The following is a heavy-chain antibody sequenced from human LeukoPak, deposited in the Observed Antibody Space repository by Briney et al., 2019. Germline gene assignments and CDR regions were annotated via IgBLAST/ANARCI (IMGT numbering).Heavy chain of an antibody. V-gene: IGHV4-30-4*08. D-gene: IGHD3-22*01. J-gene: IGHJ5*02. Sequence: SQTLSLTCTVSGGSIRSGDYYWSWSRQPPGKGLVWIGYIYYSGSTYYNPSLKSRVTISVDTSKNQFSLELSSVTAADTAVYYCAREPYDSSGYVNWFDPWGQGTLVTVSS. CDR3: AREPYDSSGYVNWFDP. CDR1: GGSIRSGDYY. CDR2: IYYSGST.